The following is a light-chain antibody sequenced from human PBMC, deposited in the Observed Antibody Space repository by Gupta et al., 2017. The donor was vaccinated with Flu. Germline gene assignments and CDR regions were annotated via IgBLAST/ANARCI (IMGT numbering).Light chain of an antibody. V-gene: IGLV2-8*01. J-gene: IGLJ2*01. CDR1: SSDVGGYNY. Sequence: HSALTQPPSASGSPGQSVTISCTGTSSDVGGYNYVSWYQQHPGKVPKLIIYEVNKRPSGVPDRISGSKSGDTASLTVSGLQAEDEADYYCSSYAGSSNLIFGGGTKLTVL. CDR3: SSYAGSSNLI. CDR2: EVN.